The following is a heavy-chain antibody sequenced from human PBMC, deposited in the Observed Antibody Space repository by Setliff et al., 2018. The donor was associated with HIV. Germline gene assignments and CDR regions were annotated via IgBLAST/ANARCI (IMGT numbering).Heavy chain of an antibody. CDR3: ARGRDGYKPEPFDS. J-gene: IGHJ4*02. V-gene: IGHV1-8*02. D-gene: IGHD5-12*01. CDR2: MNPNSGNT. CDR1: GYTFSIYD. Sequence: GASVKVSCKASGYTFSIYDINWVRQATGQGLQWMGWMNPNSGNTGYARKFQGRVTMTRNTSISTAYMELSSLISEDTAVYYCARGRDGYKPEPFDSWGQGTLVTVSS.